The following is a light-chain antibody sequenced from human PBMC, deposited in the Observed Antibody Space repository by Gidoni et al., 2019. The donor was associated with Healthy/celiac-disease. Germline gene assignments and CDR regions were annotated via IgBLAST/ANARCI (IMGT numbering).Light chain of an antibody. J-gene: IGKJ3*01. CDR1: KSVTSSQ. CDR2: GAS. V-gene: IGKV3-20*01. Sequence: IVLTQSPGTLSLSPGESATLSCRASKSVTSSQLAWYQQKPGQSPRFLIYGASARAPDTPDRFSGSGSGRDFTLTISRLEPEDFGVYYCHQYGSSPFTFGPGTKLDIK. CDR3: HQYGSSPFT.